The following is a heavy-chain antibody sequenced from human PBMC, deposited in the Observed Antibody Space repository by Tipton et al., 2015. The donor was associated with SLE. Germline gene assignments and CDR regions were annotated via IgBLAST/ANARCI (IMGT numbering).Heavy chain of an antibody. CDR3: ARDTGVDIDY. CDR1: GVSISRSY. CDR2: FYNSGST. J-gene: IGHJ4*02. V-gene: IGHV4-59*01. D-gene: IGHD7-27*01. Sequence: TLSLTCTVSGVSISRSYWGWIRQPPGKGLEWIGYFYNSGSTNYNPSLKSRVTISGDSSMNQFSLRLTSVTAADTAFYYCARDTGVDIDYWGQGTLVTVSS.